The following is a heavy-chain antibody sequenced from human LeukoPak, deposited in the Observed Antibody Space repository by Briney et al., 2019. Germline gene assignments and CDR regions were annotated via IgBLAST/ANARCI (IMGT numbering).Heavy chain of an antibody. V-gene: IGHV3-74*01. CDR1: GFTYSSYW. D-gene: IGHD6-13*01. CDR3: AKARSSLIKYYFDY. J-gene: IGHJ4*02. CDR2: INSDGTLI. Sequence: GSLRLSCAASGFTYSSYWMHWVRQAPGKGLVWVSRINSDGTLISYADSVKGRFTISRDNAKNTLYLQMNSLRAEDTAAYYCAKARSSLIKYYFDYWGQGTLVTVSS.